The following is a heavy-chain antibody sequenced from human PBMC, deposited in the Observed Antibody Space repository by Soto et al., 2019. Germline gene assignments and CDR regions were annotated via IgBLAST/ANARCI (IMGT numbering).Heavy chain of an antibody. CDR2: IIPILGIA. J-gene: IGHJ4*02. CDR1: GGTFSSYT. Sequence: SVKVSCKASGGTFSSYTISWVRQAPGQGLEWMGRIIPILGIANYAQKFQGRVTITADKSTSTAYMELSSLRSEDTAVYYCARGKYDVILTGYSPNPHFDYRGQRTPVTVSS. D-gene: IGHD3-9*01. CDR3: ARGKYDVILTGYSPNPHFDY. V-gene: IGHV1-69*02.